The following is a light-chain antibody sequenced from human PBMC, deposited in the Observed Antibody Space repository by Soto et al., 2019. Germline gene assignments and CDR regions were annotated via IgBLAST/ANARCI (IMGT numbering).Light chain of an antibody. J-gene: IGLJ2*01. CDR3: SSYGASRIL. CDR2: DVS. V-gene: IGLV2-14*03. Sequence: QSALAQPASVSGPPGQPIPISFCGRTSDIGAYNYVSWYQQHPGKAPKLLIYDVSYRPSGISDRFSGSKSGNTASLTISGLQPEDEADYYCSSYGASRILFGGGTKVTVL. CDR1: TSDIGAYNY.